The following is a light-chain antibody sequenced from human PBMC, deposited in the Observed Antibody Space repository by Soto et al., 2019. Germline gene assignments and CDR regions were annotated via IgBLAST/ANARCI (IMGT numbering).Light chain of an antibody. V-gene: IGKV3-15*01. CDR1: QSVNIN. CDR3: QQYNKWPRT. Sequence: EIVMTQSPATLSVSPGERATLSCRASQSVNINLAWYQQKPGQAPRLLIFGASSRANGIPARFSGSGSGTEFTLTISNLQTEDFVVYYCQQYNKWPRTFGQGTKVEIK. CDR2: GAS. J-gene: IGKJ1*01.